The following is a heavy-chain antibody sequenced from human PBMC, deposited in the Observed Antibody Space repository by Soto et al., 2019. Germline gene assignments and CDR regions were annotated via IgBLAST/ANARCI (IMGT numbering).Heavy chain of an antibody. CDR1: GYTFTSYG. CDR3: ARGAGLECPIYFYM. Sequence: QVQLVQSGAEVKKPGASVKVSCKASGYTFTSYGMHWVRQAPGQRLEWMGWINAGNGNTKYSQKCQGRVTITRDTSASTADMAMSSWRSKDRFVYSCARGAGLECPIYFYM. V-gene: IGHV1-3*01. CDR2: INAGNGNT. J-gene: IGHJ6*03. D-gene: IGHD3-3*01.